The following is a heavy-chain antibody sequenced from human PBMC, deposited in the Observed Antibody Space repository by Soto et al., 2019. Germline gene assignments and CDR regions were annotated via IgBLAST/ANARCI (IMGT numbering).Heavy chain of an antibody. CDR2: ISYDGSNK. CDR1: GFTFSSYG. CDR3: AKVRYNWNEFYYYGMDV. J-gene: IGHJ6*02. Sequence: PGESLKISCAASGFTFSSYGMHWVRQAPGKGLEWVAVISYDGSNKYYADSVKGRFTISRDNSKNTLYLQMNSLRAEDTAVYYCAKVRYNWNEFYYYGMDVWGQGTTVTVSS. V-gene: IGHV3-30*18. D-gene: IGHD1-20*01.